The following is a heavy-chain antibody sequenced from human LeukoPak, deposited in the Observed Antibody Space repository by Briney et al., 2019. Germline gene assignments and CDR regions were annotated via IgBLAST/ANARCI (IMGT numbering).Heavy chain of an antibody. V-gene: IGHV4-59*08. CDR1: GGSISSYY. Sequence: PSETLSLTCTVSGGSISSYYWSWIRQPPGKRLEWIGYIYYSGSTNYNPSLKSRVTISVDTSKNQFSLKLSSVTAADTAVYYCARKVRCSSTSCHKIDYWGQGTLVTVSS. D-gene: IGHD2-2*01. CDR2: IYYSGST. CDR3: ARKVRCSSTSCHKIDY. J-gene: IGHJ4*02.